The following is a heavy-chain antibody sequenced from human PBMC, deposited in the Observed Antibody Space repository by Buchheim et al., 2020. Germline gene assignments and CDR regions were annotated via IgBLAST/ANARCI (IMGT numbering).Heavy chain of an antibody. J-gene: IGHJ4*02. V-gene: IGHV3-23*01. Sequence: EVQLLESGGGLVQPGGSLRLSCAASGFTFSSYAMSWVRQAPGKGLEWVSAISGSGGSTYYADSGKGRFTISRDNSKNTLYRQMNSLRAEDTAVYYCAKDRSVMGATRYYFDYWGQGTL. CDR2: ISGSGGST. CDR1: GFTFSSYA. D-gene: IGHD1-26*01. CDR3: AKDRSVMGATRYYFDY.